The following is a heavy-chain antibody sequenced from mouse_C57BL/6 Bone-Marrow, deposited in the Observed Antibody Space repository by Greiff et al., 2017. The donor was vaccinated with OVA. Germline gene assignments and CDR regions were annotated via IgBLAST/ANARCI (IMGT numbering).Heavy chain of an antibody. V-gene: IGHV3-6*01. D-gene: IGHD3-3*01. J-gene: IGHJ4*01. CDR3: ARGTVGAGYAMDY. Sequence: EVKLMESGPGLVKPSQSLSLTCSVTGYSITSGYYWNWIRQFPGNKLEWMGYISYDGSNNYNPSLKNRISITRDTSKNQFFLKLNSVTTEDTATYYCARGTVGAGYAMDYWGQGTSVTVSS. CDR2: ISYDGSN. CDR1: GYSITSGYY.